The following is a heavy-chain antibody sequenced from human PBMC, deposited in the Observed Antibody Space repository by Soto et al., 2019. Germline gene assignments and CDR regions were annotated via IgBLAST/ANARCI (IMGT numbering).Heavy chain of an antibody. CDR1: GYRFTNYW. CDR2: IYPGDSET. CDR3: ARRVGTWPFHFDY. Sequence: HGESLKISCEGSGYRFTNYWIGWVRQMPGKGLEWMGIIYPGDSETRYSPSLEGRVTISVDTSINTAYVQWSSLQASDTAIYYCARRVGTWPFHFDYWGQGTLVTVSS. J-gene: IGHJ4*02. V-gene: IGHV5-51*01.